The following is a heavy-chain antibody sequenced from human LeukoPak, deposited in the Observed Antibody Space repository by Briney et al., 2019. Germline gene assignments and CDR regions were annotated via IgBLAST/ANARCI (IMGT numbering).Heavy chain of an antibody. Sequence: ASVKVSCKASGYTFTSYYMHWVRQAPGQGLEWMGIINPSGGSTSYAQKFQGRVTMTRDTSMSTAYMELSRLRSDDTAVYYCSRDSGYCSGGSCWYFDFWGQGTLVTVSA. D-gene: IGHD2-15*01. V-gene: IGHV1-46*01. CDR3: SRDSGYCSGGSCWYFDF. J-gene: IGHJ4*02. CDR1: GYTFTSYY. CDR2: INPSGGST.